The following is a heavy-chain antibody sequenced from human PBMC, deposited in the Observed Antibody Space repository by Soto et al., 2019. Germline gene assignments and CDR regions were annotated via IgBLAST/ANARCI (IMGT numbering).Heavy chain of an antibody. J-gene: IGHJ4*02. CDR2: INPKSGGT. V-gene: IGHV1-2*02. CDR1: GYTFTVYY. Sequence: GASVKVSCKASGYTFTVYYMHWVRQAPGQGLERMGWINPKSGGTMYPQKFQGRVTMTWDTSISTAYMALTRLRSDDTAVYYCAGDLAKGGGSAGFDYWGQGTLVTVSS. D-gene: IGHD1-26*01. CDR3: AGDLAKGGGSAGFDY.